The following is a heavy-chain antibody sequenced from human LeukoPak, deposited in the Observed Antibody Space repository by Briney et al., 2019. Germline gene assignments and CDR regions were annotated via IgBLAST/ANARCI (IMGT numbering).Heavy chain of an antibody. CDR1: GFTFSGSA. V-gene: IGHV3-73*01. J-gene: IGHJ6*03. Sequence: QTGGSLRLSCAASGFTFSGSAMHWVRQASGKGLEWVGRIRSNANSYATAYAASVKGRFTISRDDSKNTAYLQMNSLKPEDTAVYYCTSSAVYYYYYMDVWGKGTTVTVSS. CDR3: TSSAVYYYYYMDV. D-gene: IGHD3-10*01. CDR2: IRSNANSYAT.